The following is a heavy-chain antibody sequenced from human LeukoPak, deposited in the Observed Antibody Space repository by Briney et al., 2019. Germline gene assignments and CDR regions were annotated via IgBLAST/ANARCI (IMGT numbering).Heavy chain of an antibody. V-gene: IGHV3-53*01. CDR2: IYSGGSI. CDR1: GFTVSSKY. CDR3: ARAGGYSSSWSPPGY. D-gene: IGHD6-13*01. Sequence: GGSLRLSCAASGFTVSSKYMSWVRQAPGKGLEWVSIIYSGGSIYYADSVKGRFTISRDNSKNTVYLQMNSLRAEDTAVYYCARAGGYSSSWSPPGYWGQGTLVTVSS. J-gene: IGHJ4*02.